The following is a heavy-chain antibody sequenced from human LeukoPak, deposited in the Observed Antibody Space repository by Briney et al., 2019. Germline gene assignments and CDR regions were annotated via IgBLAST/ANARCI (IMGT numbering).Heavy chain of an antibody. CDR2: IHTSGST. CDR3: ARDQSSGYDRSFDY. Sequence: SQTLSLTCTVSGGSIGSGNYFWTWIRQPAGKGLEWIGRIHTSGSTKNNPSLKSRVTISLDTSKNQLSLKLSSVTAADTAVYYCARDQSSGYDRSFDYWGQGTLVTVSS. D-gene: IGHD5-12*01. J-gene: IGHJ4*02. CDR1: GGSIGSGNYF. V-gene: IGHV4-61*02.